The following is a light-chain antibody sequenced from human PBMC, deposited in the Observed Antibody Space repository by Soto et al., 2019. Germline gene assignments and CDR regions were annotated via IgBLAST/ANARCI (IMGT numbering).Light chain of an antibody. CDR1: QSVGRNY. Sequence: EIVLTQSPGTLSLSQGERATLSCRASQSVGRNYLAWYQQKPGQAPRLLIYGASSRATGIPDRFSGSGSGTDFTLTISILEPEDFAVYYCQQYASSPLTFGGGTEVEIK. CDR2: GAS. CDR3: QQYASSPLT. J-gene: IGKJ4*01. V-gene: IGKV3-20*01.